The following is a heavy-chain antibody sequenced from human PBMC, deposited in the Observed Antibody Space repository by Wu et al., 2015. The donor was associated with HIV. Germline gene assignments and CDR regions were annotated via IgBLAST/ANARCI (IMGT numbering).Heavy chain of an antibody. CDR3: VRAAFTNYGSGNYFTPLGY. D-gene: IGHD3-10*01. Sequence: QVQLVQSGAEVKKLGASVMISCKASGYSFTRHKIHWLRQAPGQGLEWMGKMNSDGNGAYAQKFQDRITMTRDLSTTTVYMHLRRLKSEDTAVYYCVRAAFTNYGSGNYFTPLGYWGQGSLVTVSS. CDR1: GYSFTRHK. CDR2: MNSDGNGA. J-gene: IGHJ4*02. V-gene: IGHV1-46*01.